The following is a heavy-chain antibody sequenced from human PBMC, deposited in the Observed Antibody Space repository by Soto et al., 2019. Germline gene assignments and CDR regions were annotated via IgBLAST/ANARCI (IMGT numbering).Heavy chain of an antibody. Sequence: GASVKVSCKASGGSFGKSAINWVRQTPGQGLEWLGGFIPVYRTLNYAQKFQGRVTITADESTGTAYMTLSSLASDDPAFYFCATGVFWFGFFIVDSGGQGPGAPVSS. CDR1: GGSFGKSA. CDR2: FIPVYRTL. V-gene: IGHV1-69*13. CDR3: ATGVFWFGFFIVDS. D-gene: IGHD3-3*01. J-gene: IGHJ4*02.